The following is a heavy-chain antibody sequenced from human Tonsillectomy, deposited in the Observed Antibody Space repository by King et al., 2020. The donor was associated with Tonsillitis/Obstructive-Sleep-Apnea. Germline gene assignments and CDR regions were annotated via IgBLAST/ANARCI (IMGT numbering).Heavy chain of an antibody. D-gene: IGHD6-13*01. V-gene: IGHV3-9*01. J-gene: IGHJ3*02. CDR3: VISEGDSSWYSDAFDI. CDR2: ISWNSGSI. CDR1: GFTFDDYA. Sequence: VQLVESGGGLVQPGRSLRLSCAASGFTFDDYAMHWVRQAPGKGLEWVSGISWNSGSIGYADSVKGRFTISRDNAKNSLYLQMNSLRAEDTALYYCVISEGDSSWYSDAFDIWGQGQWSPSLQ.